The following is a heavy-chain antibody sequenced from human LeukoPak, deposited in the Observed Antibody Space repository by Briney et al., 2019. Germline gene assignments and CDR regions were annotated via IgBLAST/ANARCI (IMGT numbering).Heavy chain of an antibody. V-gene: IGHV1-18*01. J-gene: IGHJ4*02. CDR1: GYTFTNYG. D-gene: IGHD3-16*02. CDR2: INPYNGNT. CDR3: ARDQHDHVWGSYRPYFDY. Sequence: ASVEVSCKASGYTFTNYGISWVRQAPGQGLEWMGNINPYNGNTNYAQSLQGRVTMTTDTSTNTAYMELRSLRSDDTAVYYCARDQHDHVWGSYRPYFDYWGQGTLVTVSS.